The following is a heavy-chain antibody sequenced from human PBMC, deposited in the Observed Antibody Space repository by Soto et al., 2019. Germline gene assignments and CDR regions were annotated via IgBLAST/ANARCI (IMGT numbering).Heavy chain of an antibody. CDR2: IYHSGST. V-gene: IGHV4-30-2*02. CDR3: AREWLQLWFHP. J-gene: IGHJ3*01. Sequence: SETLSLTCAVSGGSISSGGYSWSWVRQPPGKGLEWIGYIYHSGSTYYNPSLKSRVTISVDTSKNQFSLKLSSVTAADTAVYYCAREWLQLWFHPWGQGTMVTVSS. CDR1: GGSISSGGYS. D-gene: IGHD5-18*01.